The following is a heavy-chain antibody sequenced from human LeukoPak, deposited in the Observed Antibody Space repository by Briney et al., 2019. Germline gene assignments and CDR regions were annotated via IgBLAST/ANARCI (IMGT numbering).Heavy chain of an antibody. Sequence: SETLPLTCAVYGGSFSNYYWSWIRQPPGKGLEWIGEINDSGRINYNPSLMSRVTVSVDTSKNQFSLRLTSVTATDTAAYYCARRWNYGRNYYIDVWGNGATVSVSS. CDR1: GGSFSNYY. D-gene: IGHD1-7*01. J-gene: IGHJ6*03. CDR2: INDSGRI. CDR3: ARRWNYGRNYYIDV. V-gene: IGHV4-34*01.